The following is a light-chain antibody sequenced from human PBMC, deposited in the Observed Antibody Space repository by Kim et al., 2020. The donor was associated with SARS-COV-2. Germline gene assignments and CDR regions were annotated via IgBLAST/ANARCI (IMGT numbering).Light chain of an antibody. Sequence: SESIGDRVTITCRASQNIRSGLAWFQQKSEKAPKSLIYDVSTLQSGVPSRFSGSGSGTEFTLTISSLQPEDFATYHCQQYASYPYTFGPGTKLEI. CDR2: DVS. V-gene: IGKV1D-16*01. J-gene: IGKJ2*01. CDR1: QNIRSG. CDR3: QQYASYPYT.